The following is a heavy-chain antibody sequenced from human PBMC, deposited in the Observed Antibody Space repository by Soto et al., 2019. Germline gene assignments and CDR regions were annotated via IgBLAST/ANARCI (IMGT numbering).Heavy chain of an antibody. Sequence: GPTLVNPTQTITLTCTFSGFSLSTSGVGVGWIRQPPGKALEWPALIYWDDDKSYSPSLKSRLTITKGTSKIQVVLTMTNIYPDDTATYYYAHSLDGPFEHWGQ. CDR2: IYWDDDK. J-gene: IGHJ1*01. CDR3: AHSLDGPFEH. CDR1: GFSLSTSGVG. D-gene: IGHD3-3*01. V-gene: IGHV2-5*02.